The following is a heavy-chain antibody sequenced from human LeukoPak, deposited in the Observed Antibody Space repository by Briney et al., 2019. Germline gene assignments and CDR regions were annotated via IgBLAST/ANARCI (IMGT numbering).Heavy chain of an antibody. J-gene: IGHJ3*02. D-gene: IGHD3-22*01. Sequence: SETLSLTCAVYGGSFSGYYWSWIRQPPGKGLEWIGEINHSGSTNYNPSLKSRVTISVDTSKNQFSLKLSSVTAADTAVYYCARGPYYYDTVGAFDIWGQGTMVTVSS. CDR2: INHSGST. V-gene: IGHV4-34*01. CDR3: ARGPYYYDTVGAFDI. CDR1: GGSFSGYY.